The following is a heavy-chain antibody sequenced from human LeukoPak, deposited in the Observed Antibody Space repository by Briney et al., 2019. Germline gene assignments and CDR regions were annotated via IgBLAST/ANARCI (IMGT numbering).Heavy chain of an antibody. Sequence: GGSLRLSCAASGFIFSNYAMHWVRQAPGKGLEYVSAISSNGGSTYYANSVKGRFTISRDNSKNTLYLQMGSLRAEDMAVYYCARDPGRDPADWYFDLWGRGTLVTVSS. D-gene: IGHD2-2*01. CDR3: ARDPGRDPADWYFDL. CDR2: ISSNGGST. V-gene: IGHV3-64*01. CDR1: GFIFSNYA. J-gene: IGHJ2*01.